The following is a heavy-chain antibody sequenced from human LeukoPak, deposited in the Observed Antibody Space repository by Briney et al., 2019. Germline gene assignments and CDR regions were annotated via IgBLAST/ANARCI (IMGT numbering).Heavy chain of an antibody. CDR2: IDWDDDK. CDR1: GFSLSTSGMC. J-gene: IGHJ4*02. D-gene: IGHD2-15*01. Sequence: ESGPALVKPTQTLTLTCTFSGFSLSTSGMCVSWIRQPPGKALGWLARIDWDDDKYYSTSLKTRLTISKDTSKNQVVLTMTNMDPVDTATYYCARMGGGGGCSGGSCYLDYWGQGTLVTVSS. V-gene: IGHV2-70*11. CDR3: ARMGGGGGCSGGSCYLDY.